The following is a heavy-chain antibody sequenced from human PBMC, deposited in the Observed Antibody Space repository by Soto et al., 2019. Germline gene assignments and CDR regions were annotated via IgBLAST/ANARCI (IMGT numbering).Heavy chain of an antibody. CDR3: ASRLGYCSSTSCYGGFDY. V-gene: IGHV4-39*01. CDR2: IYYSGST. CDR1: GGSISSSSYY. J-gene: IGHJ4*01. Sequence: QLQLQESGPGLVKPSETLSLTCTVSGGSISSSSYYWGGIRQPPGKGLEWIGSIYYSGSTYYNPSLKCRVTISVDTSKNQFSLKLSSVTAADTAVYYCASRLGYCSSTSCYGGFDYWGHGTLVTVSS. D-gene: IGHD2-2*01.